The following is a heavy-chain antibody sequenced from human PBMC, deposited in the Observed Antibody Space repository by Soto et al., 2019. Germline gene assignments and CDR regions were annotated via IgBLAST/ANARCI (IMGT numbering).Heavy chain of an antibody. CDR1: GYAFTGYY. Sequence: ASVKVSCKASGYAFTGYYMHWVRQAPGQGLEWMGWINPNSGGTNYAQKFQGRVTMTRDTSISTAYMELSRLRSDDTAVYYCARDYGVTYYDFWSGYLSGMDVWGQGTTVTVSS. J-gene: IGHJ6*02. D-gene: IGHD3-3*01. CDR2: INPNSGGT. V-gene: IGHV1-2*02. CDR3: ARDYGVTYYDFWSGYLSGMDV.